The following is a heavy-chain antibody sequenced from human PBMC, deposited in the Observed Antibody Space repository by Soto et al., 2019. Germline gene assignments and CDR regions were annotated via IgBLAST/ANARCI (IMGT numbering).Heavy chain of an antibody. Sequence: SVKVSCKASGGTFSSYAISWVRQAPGQGLEWMGGIIPIFGTANYAQKFQGRVTITADESTSTAYMELSSLRSEDTAVYYCARVGAPPSIVATIYYYYYGMDVWGQGTTVTVSS. J-gene: IGHJ6*02. CDR1: GGTFSSYA. CDR2: IIPIFGTA. CDR3: ARVGAPPSIVATIYYYYYGMDV. D-gene: IGHD5-12*01. V-gene: IGHV1-69*13.